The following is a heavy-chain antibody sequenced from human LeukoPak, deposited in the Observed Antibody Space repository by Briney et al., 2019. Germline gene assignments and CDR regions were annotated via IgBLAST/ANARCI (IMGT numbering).Heavy chain of an antibody. D-gene: IGHD5-12*01. J-gene: IGHJ3*02. CDR2: IYSGGST. CDR3: ARDDSGYGDAFDI. V-gene: IGHV3-53*01. CDR1: GFTVSSNY. Sequence: PGGSLRLSCAASGFTVSSNYMSWVRQAPGKGLEWVSVIYSGGSTYYADSVKGRFTISRDNAKNSLYLQMNSLRAEDTAVYYCARDDSGYGDAFDIWGQGTMVTVSS.